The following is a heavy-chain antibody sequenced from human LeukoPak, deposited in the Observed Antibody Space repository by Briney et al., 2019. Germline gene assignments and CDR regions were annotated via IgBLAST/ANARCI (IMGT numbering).Heavy chain of an antibody. CDR3: AREGDFSGSGSYYSHYFDY. Sequence: GGSLRLSCAASGFTFSAFGINWVRQAPGKGLEWVSSIRSSSTYIYYADSVKGRFTISRDNAKNSLYLQINSLRAEDTVVYYCAREGDFSGSGSYYSHYFDYWGQGTLVTVSS. CDR2: IRSSSTYI. D-gene: IGHD3-10*01. V-gene: IGHV3-21*01. CDR1: GFTFSAFG. J-gene: IGHJ4*02.